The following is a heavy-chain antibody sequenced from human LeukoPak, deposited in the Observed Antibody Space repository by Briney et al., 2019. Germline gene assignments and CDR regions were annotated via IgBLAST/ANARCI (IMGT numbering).Heavy chain of an antibody. CDR2: IYHSGST. J-gene: IGHJ4*02. D-gene: IGHD6-19*01. CDR1: GYSISSGYY. Sequence: PSETLSLTCTVSGYSISSGYYWGWIRQPPGKGLEWIGSIYHSGSTYYNPSLKSRVTISVDTSKNQFSLKLSSVTAADTAVYYCARDPSYSSGWFTYYFDYWGQGTLVTVSS. CDR3: ARDPSYSSGWFTYYFDY. V-gene: IGHV4-38-2*02.